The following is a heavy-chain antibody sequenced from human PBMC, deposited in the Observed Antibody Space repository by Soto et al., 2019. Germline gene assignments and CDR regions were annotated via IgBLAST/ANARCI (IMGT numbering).Heavy chain of an antibody. CDR2: IIPIFGTA. V-gene: IGHV1-69*13. D-gene: IGHD6-6*01. CDR3: ARVIQIRDKIEYSSWYWGMAV. J-gene: IGHJ6*02. Sequence: ASVKVSCKASGGTFSSYAISWVRQAPGQGLEWMGGIIPIFGTANYAQKFQGRVTITADESTSTAYMELSSLRSEDTAVYYCARVIQIRDKIEYSSWYWGMAVGGEGTRAT. CDR1: GGTFSSYA.